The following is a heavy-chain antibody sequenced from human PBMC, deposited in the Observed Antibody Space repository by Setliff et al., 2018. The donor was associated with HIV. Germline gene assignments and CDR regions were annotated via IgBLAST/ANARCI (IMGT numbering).Heavy chain of an antibody. CDR1: GGSISSGSYY. Sequence: PSETLSLTCTVSGGSISSGSYYWTWIQQPAGKGLEWIGRIYTTGSTNYNPSLKSRVTMSVDTSRNQFSLRLTSLTAADTAVYFCARRRPPPSGTYSRYYLDVWGKGTTVTVSS. D-gene: IGHD1-26*01. CDR3: ARRRPPPSGTYSRYYLDV. J-gene: IGHJ6*03. CDR2: IYTTGST. V-gene: IGHV4-61*02.